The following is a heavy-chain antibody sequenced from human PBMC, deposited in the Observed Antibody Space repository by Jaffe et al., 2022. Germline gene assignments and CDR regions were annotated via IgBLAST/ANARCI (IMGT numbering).Heavy chain of an antibody. Sequence: QVQLQESGPGLVKPSETLSLTCTVSGGSISSYYWSWIRQPPGKGLEWIGYIYYSGSTNYNPSLKSRVTISVDTSKNQFSLKLSSVTAADTAVYYCARDNGAWDLNYYYYYMDVWGKGTTVTVSS. CDR3: ARDNGAWDLNYYYYYMDV. J-gene: IGHJ6*03. CDR2: IYYSGST. D-gene: IGHD1-26*01. CDR1: GGSISSYY. V-gene: IGHV4-59*01.